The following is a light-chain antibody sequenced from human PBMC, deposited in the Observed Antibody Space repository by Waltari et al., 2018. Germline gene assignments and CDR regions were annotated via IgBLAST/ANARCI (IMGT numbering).Light chain of an antibody. CDR3: LAWDSSTGV. V-gene: IGLV3-1*01. J-gene: IGLJ3*02. CDR2: QDN. Sequence: SYDLTHAPSVSVSPGQTATIDCSGDDLGSSNVSWYQQKPGRSPVLVIYQDNKRPSGVSDRFSGSNTGNTATLTISGTQAIDEADYSCLAWDSSTGVFGGGTKLTV. CDR1: DLGSSN.